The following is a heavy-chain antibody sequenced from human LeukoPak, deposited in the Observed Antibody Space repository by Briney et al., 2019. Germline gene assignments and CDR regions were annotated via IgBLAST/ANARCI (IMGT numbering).Heavy chain of an antibody. Sequence: PSETLSLTCTVSGGSISSNNYYWGWIRQPPGKGLEWIGNIYTSGSTYYSPSLKSRVIISLDTSKNQFSLTLSSVTAADTAVYYCARDYGDIHYWGQGTLVTVSS. V-gene: IGHV4-39*07. D-gene: IGHD4-17*01. J-gene: IGHJ4*02. CDR3: ARDYGDIHY. CDR1: GGSISSNNYY. CDR2: IYTSGST.